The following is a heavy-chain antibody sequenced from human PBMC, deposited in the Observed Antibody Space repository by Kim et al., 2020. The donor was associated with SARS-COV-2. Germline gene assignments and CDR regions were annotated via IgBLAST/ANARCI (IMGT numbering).Heavy chain of an antibody. CDR3: ARDSYSSSWSGGTYSYFDGMAV. CDR1: GFTFSSYW. D-gene: IGHD6-13*01. Sequence: GGSLRLSCAASGFTFSSYWMSWVRQAPGKGLEWVANIKQDGSEKYYVDSVKGRFTISRDNSKNSLYLQMNSLRAEDTAVYYCARDSYSSSWSGGTYSYFDGMAVWGQGTTVTVSS. J-gene: IGHJ6*02. V-gene: IGHV3-7*01. CDR2: IKQDGSEK.